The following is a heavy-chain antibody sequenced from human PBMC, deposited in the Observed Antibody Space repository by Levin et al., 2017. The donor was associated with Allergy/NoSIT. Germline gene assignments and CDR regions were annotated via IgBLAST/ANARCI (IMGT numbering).Heavy chain of an antibody. Sequence: GGSLRLSCAASGFTFSDYYMTWIRQAPGKGLEWVSYISSSGTTIYYADSVKGRFTISRDNAKNSLYLQMNSLRAEDTAVYYCARDRVVPAALVGYYYYYGMDVWGQGTTVTVSS. CDR2: ISSSGTTI. V-gene: IGHV3-11*01. D-gene: IGHD2-2*01. J-gene: IGHJ6*02. CDR1: GFTFSDYY. CDR3: ARDRVVPAALVGYYYYYGMDV.